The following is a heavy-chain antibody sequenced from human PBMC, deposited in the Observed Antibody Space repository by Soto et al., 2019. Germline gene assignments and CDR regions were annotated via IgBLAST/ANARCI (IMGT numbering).Heavy chain of an antibody. J-gene: IGHJ4*02. CDR3: AHRVLRTVFGLVTTTAIYFDF. CDR1: GFSLTTSGVG. Sequence: QITLNESGPTPVKPRQTLTLTCTFSGFSLTTSGVGVGWISQSPGKAPEWLALIYWDDDKRYSPSLKSRLTITKDTSKNQMVLTMADLDPADTATYYCAHRVLRTVFGLVTTTAIYFDFWGQGTPVAVSS. V-gene: IGHV2-5*02. D-gene: IGHD3-3*01. CDR2: IYWDDDK.